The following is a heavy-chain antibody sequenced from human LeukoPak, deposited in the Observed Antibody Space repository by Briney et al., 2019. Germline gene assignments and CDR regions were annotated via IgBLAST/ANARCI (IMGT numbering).Heavy chain of an antibody. D-gene: IGHD6-13*01. J-gene: IGHJ5*02. V-gene: IGHV1-46*01. CDR2: INPSGGST. Sequence: GASVKVSCKASGYTFTSYDINWVRQATGQGLEWMGIINPSGGSTSYTQKFQGRVTMTTDTSTSTAYMELRSLRSDDTAVYYCARATPEGSSWYVHWGQGTLVTVSS. CDR1: GYTFTSYD. CDR3: ARATPEGSSWYVH.